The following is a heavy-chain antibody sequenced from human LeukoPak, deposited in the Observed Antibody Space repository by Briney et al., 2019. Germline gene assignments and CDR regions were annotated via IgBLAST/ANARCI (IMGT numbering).Heavy chain of an antibody. CDR1: GGSISSSSYY. CDR2: IYYSGST. V-gene: IGHV4-39*07. Sequence: SETLSLTCTVSGGSISSSSYYWGWIRQPPGKGLEWIGSIYYSGSTNYNPSLKSRVTISVDTSKNQFSLKLSSVTAADTAVYYCARGGSGYDSSGYYYYFDYWGQGTLVTVSS. D-gene: IGHD3-22*01. CDR3: ARGGSGYDSSGYYYYFDY. J-gene: IGHJ4*02.